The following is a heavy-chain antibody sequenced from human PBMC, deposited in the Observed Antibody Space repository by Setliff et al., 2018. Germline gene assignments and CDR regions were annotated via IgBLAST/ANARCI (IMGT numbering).Heavy chain of an antibody. Sequence: SETLSLTCAVYGGSFSGYHWSWIRQPPGKGLEWIGEISHSGDPNYNPSLKSRVTISLDTSKNQFSLKLTSVTAADTAVYYCARHLSYSGETMDVWGKGTTVTVSS. J-gene: IGHJ6*03. V-gene: IGHV4-34*01. CDR2: ISHSGDP. D-gene: IGHD5-12*01. CDR1: GGSFSGYH. CDR3: ARHLSYSGETMDV.